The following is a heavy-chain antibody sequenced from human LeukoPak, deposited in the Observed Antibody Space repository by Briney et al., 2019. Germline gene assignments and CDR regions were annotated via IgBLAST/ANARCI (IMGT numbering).Heavy chain of an antibody. J-gene: IGHJ4*02. D-gene: IGHD4-11*01. V-gene: IGHV3-15*01. CDR2: IKSKTDGGTT. CDR1: GFTYSDAW. Sequence: GGSLRLSCAASGFTYSDAWMSWVRQAAGKGLEWVGRIKSKTDGGTTDYAAPVKGRFTISRDDSKNTLYLQMNSLKTEDTAVYYCTRKYSIYGYWGQGTLVTVSS. CDR3: TRKYSIYGY.